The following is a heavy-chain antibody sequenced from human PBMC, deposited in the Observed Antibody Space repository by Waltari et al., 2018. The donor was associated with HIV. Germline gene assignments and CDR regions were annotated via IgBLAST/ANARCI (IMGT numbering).Heavy chain of an antibody. CDR1: GFSLSTTGVG. CDR2: IYWDDTK. V-gene: IGHV2-5*02. J-gene: IGHJ4*02. CDR3: THAYYFPSGSYFAH. D-gene: IGHD3-10*01. Sequence: QITLKESGPTVVKPIQTLTLTCSFSGFSLSTTGVGVGWIRQPPGEAPEWLALIYWDDTKRYKPSLKSRLTIYKNTSKNQVGLILATMEPLDTATYFCTHAYYFPSGSYFAHWGQGILVTVSS.